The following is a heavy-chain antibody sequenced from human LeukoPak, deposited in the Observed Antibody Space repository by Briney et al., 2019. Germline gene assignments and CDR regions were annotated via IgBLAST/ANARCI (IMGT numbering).Heavy chain of an antibody. Sequence: SPSETLSLTCAVSSYSISSGYYWGWIRQPPGKGLEWIGNIYHSGSTSYNPSLRSRVTISVDTSRNQFSLKLSSVTAADTAVYYCARRVYHDSGAYHSDAFDIWGQGTMVTVSS. CDR1: SYSISSGYY. CDR3: ARRVYHDSGAYHSDAFDI. CDR2: IYHSGST. J-gene: IGHJ3*02. V-gene: IGHV4-38-2*01. D-gene: IGHD3-22*01.